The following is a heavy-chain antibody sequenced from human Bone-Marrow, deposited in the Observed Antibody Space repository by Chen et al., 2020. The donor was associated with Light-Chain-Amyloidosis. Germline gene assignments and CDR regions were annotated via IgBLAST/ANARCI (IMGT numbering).Heavy chain of an antibody. CDR2: IYDGGNK. D-gene: IGHD4-17*01. V-gene: IGHV3-53*01. J-gene: IGHJ4*02. CDR3: ARGAIDYGDSLRF. CDR1: GFSVSANY. Sequence: EVLLEESGGGLIQHGGSLRLSCAASGFSVSANYMSWVRQAPGKGLEWLSVIYDGGNKFYAESVRGRFTISRDNSKNTLSLEMNNLRAEDTAMYYCARGAIDYGDSLRFWGQGTLVTVSS.